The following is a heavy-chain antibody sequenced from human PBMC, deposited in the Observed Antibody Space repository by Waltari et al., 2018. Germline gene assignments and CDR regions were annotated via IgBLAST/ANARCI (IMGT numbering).Heavy chain of an antibody. Sequence: QVQLQQWGAGLLKPSETLSLTCAVYGGSFSGYYWSWIRQPPGKGLEWIGEINHSGSTNYNPSLKSRVTISVDTSKNQFSLKLSSVTAADTAVYYCARIPGDKVGATRMFDYWGQGTLVTVSS. D-gene: IGHD1-26*01. CDR1: GGSFSGYY. CDR2: INHSGST. J-gene: IGHJ4*02. CDR3: ARIPGDKVGATRMFDY. V-gene: IGHV4-34*01.